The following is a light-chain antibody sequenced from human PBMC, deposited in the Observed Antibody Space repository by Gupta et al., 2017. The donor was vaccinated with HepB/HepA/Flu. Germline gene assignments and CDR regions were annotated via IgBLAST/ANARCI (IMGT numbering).Light chain of an antibody. J-gene: IGLJ3*02. Sequence: TVVTQEPSVSVSPGETVTLTCALSSGSVSTNYYPSWYQQTPGQAPRTLIYTTNKRSSGVPDRFSGSILGDKAALTITGAQADDESDYYCLLCMGSGVWLFGGGTKLTVL. CDR1: SGSVSTNYY. V-gene: IGLV8-61*01. CDR2: TTN. CDR3: LLCMGSGVWL.